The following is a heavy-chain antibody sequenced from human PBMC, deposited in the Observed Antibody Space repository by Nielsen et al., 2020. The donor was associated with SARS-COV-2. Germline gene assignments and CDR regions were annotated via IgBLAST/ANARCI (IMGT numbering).Heavy chain of an antibody. J-gene: IGHJ5*02. CDR3: AYVGWHARNGGYNWFDP. D-gene: IGHD6-19*01. Sequence: SETLSLTCTVSGGSISSYYWNWIRQPPGKGLEWIGYIYYSGSTNYNPSLKSRVTISVDTSKNQFSLKLSSVTAEDTAVYYCAYVGWHARNGGYNWFDPWGQGTLVTVSS. CDR1: GGSISSYY. V-gene: IGHV4-59*01. CDR2: IYYSGST.